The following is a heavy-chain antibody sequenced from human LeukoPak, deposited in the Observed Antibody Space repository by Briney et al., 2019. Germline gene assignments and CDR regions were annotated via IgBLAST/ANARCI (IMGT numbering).Heavy chain of an antibody. Sequence: SETLSLTCAVYGGSFSGYYWSWIRQPPGKGLEWIGEINHSGSTNYNPSLKSRVTISVDTSKNQFSLKLSSVTAADTAVYYCARGVGPGISFDVWGQGTMVTVSS. CDR3: ARGVGPGISFDV. V-gene: IGHV4-34*01. CDR2: INHSGST. D-gene: IGHD1-1*01. CDR1: GGSFSGYY. J-gene: IGHJ3*01.